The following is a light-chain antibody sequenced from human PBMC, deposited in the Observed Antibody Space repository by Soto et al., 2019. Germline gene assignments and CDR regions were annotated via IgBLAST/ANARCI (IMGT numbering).Light chain of an antibody. Sequence: DIVMTQSPLSLPVTPGEPASISCRSSQSLLHSNGYNYLDWYLQKPGQSPQLLIYLGSNRASGVPDRFSGSGSGTDFTLKISRVEAEDVGVYYCMQALRQRFTFGPGTKVDIK. J-gene: IGKJ3*01. CDR3: MQALRQRFT. V-gene: IGKV2-28*01. CDR1: QSLLHSNGYNY. CDR2: LGS.